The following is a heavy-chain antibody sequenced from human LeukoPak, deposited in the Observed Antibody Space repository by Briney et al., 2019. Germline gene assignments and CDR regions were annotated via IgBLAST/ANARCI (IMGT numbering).Heavy chain of an antibody. CDR2: ISYDGRNK. Sequence: GESLRLSCAASGFTFSNYAMHWVRQAPGKGLEWVAVISYDGRNKYYADSVKGRFTISRDNSKNTLSLQMNSLRAEDTAVYYCARDGGENWYYFDYWGQGTLVTVSS. CDR3: ARDGGENWYYFDY. J-gene: IGHJ4*02. CDR1: GFTFSNYA. D-gene: IGHD3-16*01. V-gene: IGHV3-30*04.